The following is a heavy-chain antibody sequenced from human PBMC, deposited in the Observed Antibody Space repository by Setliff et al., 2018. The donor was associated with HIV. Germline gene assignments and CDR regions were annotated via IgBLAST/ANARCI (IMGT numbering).Heavy chain of an antibody. V-gene: IGHV1-69*05. J-gene: IGHJ1*01. CDR3: VRAFDQDFQH. CDR1: GGTFSNYG. Sequence: SVKVSCKASGGTFSNYGMSWVRQAPGQGLEWIGGIIPISGTANYAQKFQGRVTTTRDTSTSTVYMELSGLRSEDSAVYYCVRAFDQDFQHWGQGTVVTVSS. CDR2: IIPISGTA. D-gene: IGHD3-9*01.